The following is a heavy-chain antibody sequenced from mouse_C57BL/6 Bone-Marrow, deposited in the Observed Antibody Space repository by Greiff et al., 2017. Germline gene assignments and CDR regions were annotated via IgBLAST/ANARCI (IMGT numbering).Heavy chain of an antibody. Sequence: EVKLVESGGGLVQPGGSLSLSCAASGFTFTDYYMSWVRQPPGKALEWLGFIRNKANGYTTEYSASVKGRFTISRDNSQSILYLQMNALSAEDSATYYCARSRGLFYAMDYWGQGTSVTVSS. CDR1: GFTFTDYY. CDR3: ARSRGLFYAMDY. V-gene: IGHV7-3*01. J-gene: IGHJ4*01. CDR2: IRNKANGYTT.